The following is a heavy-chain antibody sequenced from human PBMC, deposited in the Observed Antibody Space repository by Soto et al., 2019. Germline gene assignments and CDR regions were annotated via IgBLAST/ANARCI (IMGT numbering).Heavy chain of an antibody. J-gene: IGHJ4*02. Sequence: GGSLRLSCAASGFTFSSYAMSWVRQAPGKGLEWVSAISGSGGSTYYADSVKGRFTISRDNSKNTLYLQMNSLRAEDTAVYYCAKGDYYDSSGYPSSYFDYWGQGTLVTVSS. CDR1: GFTFSSYA. D-gene: IGHD3-22*01. CDR3: AKGDYYDSSGYPSSYFDY. V-gene: IGHV3-23*01. CDR2: ISGSGGST.